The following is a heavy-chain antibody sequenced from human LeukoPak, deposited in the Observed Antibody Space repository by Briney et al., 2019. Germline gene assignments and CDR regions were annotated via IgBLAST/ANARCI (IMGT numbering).Heavy chain of an antibody. Sequence: SETLSLTCTVSGGSISSYYWSWIRQPPGKGLEWIGYIYHSGSTNYNPSLKSRVTISVDTSKNQFSLKLSSVTAADTAVYYCARLETSSGSLSYFDYWGQGTLVTVSS. D-gene: IGHD6-19*01. CDR1: GGSISSYY. CDR3: ARLETSSGSLSYFDY. J-gene: IGHJ4*02. V-gene: IGHV4-59*08. CDR2: IYHSGST.